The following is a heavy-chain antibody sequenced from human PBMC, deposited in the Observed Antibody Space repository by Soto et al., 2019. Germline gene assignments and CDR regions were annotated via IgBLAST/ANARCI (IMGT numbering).Heavy chain of an antibody. Sequence: QVQLVQSGAEVKKPGSSVKVSCKASGGTFSSYAISWVRQAPGQGLEWMGGLIPIFGTANYAQKFQGRVTITAEKPTSTAYMELSSLRSEDTAVYYCASDGGIAVATNWGQGTVVTVSS. CDR3: ASDGGIAVATN. D-gene: IGHD6-19*01. CDR1: GGTFSSYA. J-gene: IGHJ4*02. CDR2: LIPIFGTA. V-gene: IGHV1-69*06.